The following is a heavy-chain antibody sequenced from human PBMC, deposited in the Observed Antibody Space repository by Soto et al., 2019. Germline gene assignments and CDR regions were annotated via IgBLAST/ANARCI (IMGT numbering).Heavy chain of an antibody. J-gene: IGHJ4*02. D-gene: IGHD6-13*01. Sequence: QVQLHESGPGLVKPSETLSLTCAVSGGSISSYYWSWIRQPPGKGLEWIGYIYSSGSTDYNPSLKSRVTISVDTSKTQFSLKLYSVTAADTAVYYCARQRSSWPYFFDSWGQGTLVTVSS. CDR3: ARQRSSWPYFFDS. CDR1: GGSISSYY. CDR2: IYSSGST. V-gene: IGHV4-59*08.